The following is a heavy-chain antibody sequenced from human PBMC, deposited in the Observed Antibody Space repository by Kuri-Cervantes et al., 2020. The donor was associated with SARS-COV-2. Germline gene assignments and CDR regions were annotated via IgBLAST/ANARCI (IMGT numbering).Heavy chain of an antibody. D-gene: IGHD4-17*01. CDR1: GFTFSSYG. CDR3: ARASRDYGDYQEYYFDY. CDR2: ISYDGSNK. V-gene: IGHV3-30*03. Sequence: GGSLRLSCAASGFTFSSYGMHWVRQAPGKGLEWVAVISYDGSNKYYADSVKGRFTISRDNSKNTLYLQMNSLRAGDTAVYYCARASRDYGDYQEYYFDYWGQGTLVTVSS. J-gene: IGHJ4*02.